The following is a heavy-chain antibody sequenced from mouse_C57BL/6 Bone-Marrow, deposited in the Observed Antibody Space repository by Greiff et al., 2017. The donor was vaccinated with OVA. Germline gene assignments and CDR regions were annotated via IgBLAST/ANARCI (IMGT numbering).Heavy chain of an antibody. V-gene: IGHV1-64*01. D-gene: IGHD2-2*01. CDR3: ARWLTSYWYFDV. CDR2: IHPNSGST. J-gene: IGHJ1*03. CDR1: GYTFTSYW. Sequence: QVQLQQPGAELVKPGASVKLSCKASGYTFTSYWMHWVKQRPGQGLEWIGMIHPNSGSTNYNEKFKSKATLTVDKSTSTAYMQLSSLTSEDSAVYYCARWLTSYWYFDVWGTGTTVTVSS.